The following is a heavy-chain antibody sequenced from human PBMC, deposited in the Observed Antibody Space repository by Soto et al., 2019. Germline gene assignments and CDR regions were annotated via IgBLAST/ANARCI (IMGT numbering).Heavy chain of an antibody. CDR1: GLTFSSYG. CDR3: AQDTYYHDTSGYYTFDY. Sequence: QVQLVESGGGVVQPGRSLRLSCAASGLTFSSYGMHWVRQAPGRGLEWVAGISYDGRNKYYVDSVKGRFTISRDNSKNRXDLQMNSLRVEDTAVFYCAQDTYYHDTSGYYTFDYWGQGALVTVSS. D-gene: IGHD3-22*01. V-gene: IGHV3-30*18. CDR2: ISYDGRNK. J-gene: IGHJ4*02.